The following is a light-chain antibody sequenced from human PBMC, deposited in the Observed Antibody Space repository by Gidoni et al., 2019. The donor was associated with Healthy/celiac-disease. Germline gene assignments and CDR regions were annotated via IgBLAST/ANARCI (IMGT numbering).Light chain of an antibody. V-gene: IGKV4-1*01. Sequence: DIVMTQSPDFLAVSLGERATINSKSSQSVFYSSNNKNYLGWYQQKPGQTPKLLIYWASTRESGVPDRFSGSGSGTDFTLTVSSLQAEDVEIYYCQQYYSIPFTFXPXTKVDIK. CDR3: QQYYSIPFT. CDR2: WAS. CDR1: QSVFYSSNNKNY. J-gene: IGKJ3*01.